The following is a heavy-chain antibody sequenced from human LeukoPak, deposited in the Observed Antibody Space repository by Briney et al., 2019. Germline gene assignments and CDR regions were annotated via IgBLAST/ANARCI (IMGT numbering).Heavy chain of an antibody. D-gene: IGHD5-24*01. V-gene: IGHV4-39*07. Sequence: PSETLSLTCTVSGGSISSSSYYWGWIRQPPGKGLEWIGSIYYSGSTYYNPSLKSRVTISVDTSKNQFSLKLSSVTAADTAVYYCARDRGEMATLDWGQGTLVTVSS. J-gene: IGHJ4*02. CDR2: IYYSGST. CDR1: GGSISSSSYY. CDR3: ARDRGEMATLD.